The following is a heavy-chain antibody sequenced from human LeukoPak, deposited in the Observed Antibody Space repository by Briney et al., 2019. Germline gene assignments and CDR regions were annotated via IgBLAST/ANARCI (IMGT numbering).Heavy chain of an antibody. D-gene: IGHD3-10*01. CDR3: ARDEVLYYYGSGTLN. CDR2: IKQDGSEK. J-gene: IGHJ4*02. Sequence: GGSLRLSCAASGFTFSSYWMSWVRQAPGKGLEWVANIKQDGSEKYYVDSVKGRFTISRDNAKNSLYLQMNSLRAEDTAAYYCARDEVLYYYGSGTLNWGQGTLVTVSS. V-gene: IGHV3-7*01. CDR1: GFTFSSYW.